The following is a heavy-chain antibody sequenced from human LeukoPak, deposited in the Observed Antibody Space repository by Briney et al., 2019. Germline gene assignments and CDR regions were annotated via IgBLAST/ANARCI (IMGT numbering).Heavy chain of an antibody. CDR3: VPRSNGMDV. Sequence: GGSLRLSCAASGFTFSSYVMSWVRQAPGKGLEWVSVIHSGGSTYYADSVKGRFTNSRDKSKNTLYLQMYSLRAEDTAVYYGVPRSNGMDVWGQGTKVTVS. V-gene: IGHV3-66*01. CDR1: GFTFSSYV. J-gene: IGHJ6*02. CDR2: IHSGGST. D-gene: IGHD3-10*01.